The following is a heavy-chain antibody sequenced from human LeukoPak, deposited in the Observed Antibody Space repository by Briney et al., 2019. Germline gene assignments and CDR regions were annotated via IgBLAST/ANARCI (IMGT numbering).Heavy chain of an antibody. Sequence: GGPLRLSCAASGFTVSSYSMNWVRQAPGKGLEWISSISSSTGYIYYADSVKGRFTISRDNAKNSLFLQMNSLRAEDTAVYYCARHISEALAGSIGGYGGQGTLVTVSS. CDR1: GFTVSSYS. CDR2: ISSSTGYI. J-gene: IGHJ4*02. V-gene: IGHV3-21*01. D-gene: IGHD6-19*01. CDR3: ARHISEALAGSIGGY.